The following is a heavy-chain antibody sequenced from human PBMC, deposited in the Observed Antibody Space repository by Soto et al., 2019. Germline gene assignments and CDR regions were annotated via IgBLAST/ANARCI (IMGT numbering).Heavy chain of an antibody. J-gene: IGHJ4*02. V-gene: IGHV4-30-2*01. CDR3: TRGARDVFDC. CDR2: IYHSGST. CDR1: GGSISSGGHS. Sequence: QLQLQESGSGLVKPSQTLSLTCAVSGGSISSGGHSWSWLGQPPGQGLEWIGYIYHSGSTYYNPSLKSRVTVAVDRSKNQFSVKLSSVTAADTAVYYCTRGARDVFDCWGQGTLVTVSS.